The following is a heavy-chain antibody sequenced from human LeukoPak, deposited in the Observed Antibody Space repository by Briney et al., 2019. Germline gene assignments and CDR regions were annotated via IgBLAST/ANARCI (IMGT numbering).Heavy chain of an antibody. Sequence: SETLSLTCTVSGGSISSYYWSWIRQPPGKGLEWIGYIYYAGSTNYNPSLKSRVTISVDTSKNQFSLNLSSVTAADTAVYYCARILASGHSDYWGQGTLVTVSS. CDR1: GGSISSYY. CDR2: IYYAGST. J-gene: IGHJ4*02. CDR3: ARILASGHSDY. V-gene: IGHV4-59*08.